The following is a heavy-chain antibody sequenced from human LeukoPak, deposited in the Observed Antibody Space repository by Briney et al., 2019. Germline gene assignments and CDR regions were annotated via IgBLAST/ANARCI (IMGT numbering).Heavy chain of an antibody. CDR2: IIPIFGTA. D-gene: IGHD3-22*01. Sequence: SVKVSCKASGGTSSSYAINWVRQAPGQGLEWMGGIIPIFGTANYAQKFQGRVTITADESTSTAYMELSSLRSEDTAVYYCARDTAIVVKRKHFDYWGQGTLVTVSS. V-gene: IGHV1-69*13. J-gene: IGHJ4*02. CDR3: ARDTAIVVKRKHFDY. CDR1: GGTSSSYA.